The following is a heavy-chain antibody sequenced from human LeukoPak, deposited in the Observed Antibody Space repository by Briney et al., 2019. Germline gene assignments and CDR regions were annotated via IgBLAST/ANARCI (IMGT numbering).Heavy chain of an antibody. CDR1: GGSISSYY. Sequence: SETLSLTCTVSGGSISSYYWSWIRQPPGKGLEWIGYIYYSGSTNYNPSLKSRVTISVDTSKNQFSLKLSSVTAADTAVYYCARVCYGRGYYYYYMDVWGKGNTVTVSS. V-gene: IGHV4-59*01. CDR3: ARVCYGRGYYYYYMDV. D-gene: IGHD2-2*01. CDR2: IYYSGST. J-gene: IGHJ6*03.